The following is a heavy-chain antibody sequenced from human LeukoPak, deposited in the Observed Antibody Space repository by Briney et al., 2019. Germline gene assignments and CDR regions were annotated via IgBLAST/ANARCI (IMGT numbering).Heavy chain of an antibody. Sequence: PGGSLRLSCAASGFTFSSYSMNWVCQAPGKGLEWVSVIYDGGGTYYADSVKGRFTISRDNSKNTLYLQMNSLRAEDSAVYYCARDHIYWGGYWGQGTLVTVSS. CDR1: GFTFSSYS. D-gene: IGHD3-16*01. CDR2: IYDGGGT. V-gene: IGHV3-53*01. J-gene: IGHJ4*02. CDR3: ARDHIYWGGY.